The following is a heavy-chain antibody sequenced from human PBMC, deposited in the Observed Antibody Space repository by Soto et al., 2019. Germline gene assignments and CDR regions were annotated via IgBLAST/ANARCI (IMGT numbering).Heavy chain of an antibody. Sequence: SETLSLTCKVSGTSVRHFYWSWIRQSAGKGLEWIGRIYSTGTTNFNPSLKSRLTMSMDMSKNQVSLDLTSVTAADTAVYYCVRDRADFSSTYYHYFSVWGRGTLVTSPQ. CDR1: GTSVRHFY. D-gene: IGHD6-13*01. CDR2: IYSTGTT. V-gene: IGHV4-4*07. CDR3: VRDRADFSSTYYHYFSV. J-gene: IGHJ2*01.